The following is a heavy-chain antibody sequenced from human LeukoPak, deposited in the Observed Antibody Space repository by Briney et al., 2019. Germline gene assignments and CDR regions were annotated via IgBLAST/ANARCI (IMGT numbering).Heavy chain of an antibody. CDR3: AREGSYCVGGDCYSFSF. Sequence: ASVKVSCKASGYRFISNYIQWVRQAPGLGPEWIGWMHPGNGNTRYAEKFQGRVTMTRDTSINTAYMDLSSLRSDDTAVYYCAREGSYCVGGDCYSFSFWGQGTLITVSS. D-gene: IGHD2-21*02. V-gene: IGHV1-2*02. CDR2: MHPGNGNT. J-gene: IGHJ4*02. CDR1: GYRFISNY.